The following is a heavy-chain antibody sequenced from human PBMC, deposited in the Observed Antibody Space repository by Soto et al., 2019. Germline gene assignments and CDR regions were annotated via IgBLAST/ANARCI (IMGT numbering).Heavy chain of an antibody. D-gene: IGHD6-13*01. CDR3: ARGQGIAAAGHEANWFDP. V-gene: IGHV4-34*01. CDR2: INHSGST. CDR1: GGSISNYY. Sequence: SETLSLTCTVSGGSISNYYWSWIRQPPGKGLEWIGEINHSGSTNYNPSLKSRVTISVDTSKNQFSLKLSSVTAADTAVYYCARGQGIAAAGHEANWFDPWGQGTLVTVSS. J-gene: IGHJ5*02.